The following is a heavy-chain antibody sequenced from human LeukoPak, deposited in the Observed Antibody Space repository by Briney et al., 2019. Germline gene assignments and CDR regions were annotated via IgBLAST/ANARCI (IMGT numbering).Heavy chain of an antibody. D-gene: IGHD5-12*01. Sequence: GGSLRLSCAASGFTFSSYSMNWVRQAPGKGLEWVSSISSSSSYIYYADSVKGRFTISRDNAKNSLYLQMNSLRAEDTAVYYCARDKGYSGYENYWGQGTLVTVSS. CDR3: ARDKGYSGYENY. V-gene: IGHV3-21*01. CDR2: ISSSSSYI. CDR1: GFTFSSYS. J-gene: IGHJ4*02.